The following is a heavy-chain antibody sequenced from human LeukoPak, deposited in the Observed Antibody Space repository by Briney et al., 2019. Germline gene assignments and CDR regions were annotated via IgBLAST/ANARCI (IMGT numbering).Heavy chain of an antibody. V-gene: IGHV1-69*13. J-gene: IGHJ6*03. CDR3: ARATSPYYYYYYMDV. CDR1: GGTFSSYA. D-gene: IGHD1-26*01. CDR2: IIPIFGTA. Sequence: ASVKVSCKASGGTFSSYAISWVRQAPGQGLEWMGGIIPIFGTANYAQKFQGRVTITADESTSTAYMELSSLRSEDTAVYYCARATSPYYYYYYMDVWGKGTTVTVSS.